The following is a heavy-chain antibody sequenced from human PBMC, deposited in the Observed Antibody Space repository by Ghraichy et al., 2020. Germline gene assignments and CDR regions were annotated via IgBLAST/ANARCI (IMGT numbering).Heavy chain of an antibody. CDR1: GYTFTGYY. Sequence: ASVKVSCKASGYTFTGYYMHWVRQAPGQGLEWMGWINPNSGGTNYAQKFQGRVTMTRDTSISTAYMELSRLRSDDTAVYYCASGMTRNLGEAPHRLGIVGATLLYGMDVWGQGTTVTVSS. D-gene: IGHD1-26*01. CDR2: INPNSGGT. CDR3: ASGMTRNLGEAPHRLGIVGATLLYGMDV. J-gene: IGHJ6*02. V-gene: IGHV1-2*02.